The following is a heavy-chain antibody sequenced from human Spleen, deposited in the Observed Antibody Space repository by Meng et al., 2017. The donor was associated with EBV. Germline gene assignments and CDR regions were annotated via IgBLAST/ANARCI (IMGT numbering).Heavy chain of an antibody. Sequence: LESGPGLVMPSEPLSLTGLVAGGSISSSHYWGWIRQPPGKGLEWIGTIYYTGSTYYNSSLKSRVTISVDTSKSQFSLKLSSVAAADTAVYYCARQAWGGWEADFWGQGTLVTVSS. CDR3: ARQAWGGWEADF. CDR2: IYYTGST. J-gene: IGHJ4*02. CDR1: GGSISSSHY. V-gene: IGHV4-39*01. D-gene: IGHD6-19*01.